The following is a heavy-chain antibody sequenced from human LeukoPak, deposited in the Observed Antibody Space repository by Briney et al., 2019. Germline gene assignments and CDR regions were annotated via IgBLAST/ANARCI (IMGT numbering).Heavy chain of an antibody. J-gene: IGHJ6*01. CDR1: GRSISSSSYY. CDR3: ARHLLRYLDWLLTPFYYGMDV. D-gene: IGHD3-9*01. CDR2: IYYTGST. Sequence: SDTVSLTGTDSGRSISSSSYYWGRIRHPPGKGLQWIGSIYYTGSTYYNPSLKSRVTISVDTSKNQFSLKLSSVTAADTAVYYCARHLLRYLDWLLTPFYYGMDVWGQGTTVTVSS. V-gene: IGHV4-39*01.